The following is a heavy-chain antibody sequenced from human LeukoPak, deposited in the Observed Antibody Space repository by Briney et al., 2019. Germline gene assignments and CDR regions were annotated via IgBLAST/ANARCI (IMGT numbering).Heavy chain of an antibody. J-gene: IGHJ4*02. D-gene: IGHD1-26*01. Sequence: QSGGSLRLSCAASGFTFSSYSMNWVRQAPGKGLEWVSYISSSSSTIYYADSVKGRFTISRDNAKNSLYLQMNSLRAEDTAVYYCARDSEWELLHYSDYWGQGTLVTVSS. CDR2: ISSSSSTI. CDR3: ARDSEWELLHYSDY. CDR1: GFTFSSYS. V-gene: IGHV3-48*01.